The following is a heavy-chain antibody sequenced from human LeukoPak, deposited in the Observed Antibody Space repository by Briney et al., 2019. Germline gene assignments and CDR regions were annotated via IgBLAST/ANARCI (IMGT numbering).Heavy chain of an antibody. CDR2: IFSSGST. D-gene: IGHD6-13*01. CDR1: GGSISSSY. V-gene: IGHV4-59*01. Sequence: SETLSLTCTVSGGSISSSYWSWIRQPPGKGLEWIGYIFSSGSTNYNPSLKSRVTISVDTSKNQFSLKLNSVTAADTALYCCARTGIAAPGTDSWGQGTLVTVSS. CDR3: ARTGIAAPGTDS. J-gene: IGHJ4*02.